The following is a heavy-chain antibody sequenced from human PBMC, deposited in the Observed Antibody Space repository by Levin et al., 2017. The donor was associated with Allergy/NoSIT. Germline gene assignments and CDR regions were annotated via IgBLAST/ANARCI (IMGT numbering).Heavy chain of an antibody. CDR2: IKSKSEGGTA. Sequence: WGSLRLSCATSGFTFSDAWMSWVRQAPGKGLEWVGRIKSKSEGGTAEYAAPVKGRFTISRDDSDNTLSLHMNSLKIEDTALYYCSLYSSGWYPRQWGQGTLVTVSS. V-gene: IGHV3-15*01. J-gene: IGHJ4*02. D-gene: IGHD6-19*01. CDR1: GFTFSDAW. CDR3: SLYSSGWYPRQ.